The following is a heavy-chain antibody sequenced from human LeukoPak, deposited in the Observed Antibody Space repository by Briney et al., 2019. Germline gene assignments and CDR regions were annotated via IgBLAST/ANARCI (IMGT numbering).Heavy chain of an antibody. CDR1: GGSISSSSYY. V-gene: IGHV4-39*01. D-gene: IGHD5-18*01. CDR3: ARVRSGYSYGYFDY. CDR2: IYYSGST. Sequence: MPSETLSLTCTVSGGSISSSSYYWGWIRQPPGKGLEWIGSIYYSGSTYYNPSLKSRVTISVDTSKNQFSLKLSSVTAADTAVYYCARVRSGYSYGYFDYWGQGTLVTVSS. J-gene: IGHJ4*02.